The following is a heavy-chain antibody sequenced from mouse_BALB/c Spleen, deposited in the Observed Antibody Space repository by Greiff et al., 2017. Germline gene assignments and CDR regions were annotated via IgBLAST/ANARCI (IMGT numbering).Heavy chain of an antibody. Sequence: QVQLQQSGPGLVAPSQSLSITCTVSGFSLTGYGVNWVRQPPGKGLEWLGMIWGDGSTDYNSALKSRLSISKDNSKSQVFLKMNSLQTDDTARYYCARVIYYDYDDWYFDVWGAGTTVTVSS. CDR3: ARVIYYDYDDWYFDV. D-gene: IGHD2-4*01. V-gene: IGHV2-6-7*01. J-gene: IGHJ1*01. CDR2: IWGDGST. CDR1: GFSLTGYG.